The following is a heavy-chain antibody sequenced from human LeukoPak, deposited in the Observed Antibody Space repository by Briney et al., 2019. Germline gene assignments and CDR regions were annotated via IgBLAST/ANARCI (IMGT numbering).Heavy chain of an antibody. Sequence: SGTLSLTCAVSGGSISSNNWWSWVRQPPGKGLEWIGEIYHSGGTNYNPSLKSRVTILVDKSKNQFSLRLSSVTAADTAVYYCAICTIGPQFFGYFFDYWGQGTLVTVSS. J-gene: IGHJ4*02. D-gene: IGHD1-1*01. CDR2: IYHSGGT. CDR3: AICTIGPQFFGYFFDY. CDR1: GGSISSNNW. V-gene: IGHV4-4*02.